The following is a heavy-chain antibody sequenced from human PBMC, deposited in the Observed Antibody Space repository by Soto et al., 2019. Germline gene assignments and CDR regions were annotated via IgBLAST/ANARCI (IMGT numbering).Heavy chain of an antibody. CDR2: ISAYNGNT. Sequence: ASVKVSCKASGYTFTSYGISWVRQAPGQGLEWMGWISAYNGNTNYAQKLQGRVTMTTDTSTSTAYMELRSLRSDDTAVYYCAREGPGYCSGGSCYSDAFDIRGQGTMVTVS. CDR3: AREGPGYCSGGSCYSDAFDI. J-gene: IGHJ3*02. CDR1: GYTFTSYG. D-gene: IGHD2-15*01. V-gene: IGHV1-18*01.